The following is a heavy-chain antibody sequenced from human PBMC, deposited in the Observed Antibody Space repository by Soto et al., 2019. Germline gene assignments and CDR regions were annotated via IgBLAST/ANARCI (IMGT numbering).Heavy chain of an antibody. CDR1: GGSISSGDYY. V-gene: IGHV4-30-4*01. J-gene: IGHJ5*02. Sequence: SETLSLTSPVSGGSISSGDYYWSWIHQPPGKGLEWIGYIYYSGSTYYNPSLKSRVTISVDTSKNQFSLKLSSVTAADTAVYYCARGPRWYGWFDPWGQGTLVTVSS. CDR2: IYYSGST. CDR3: ARGPRWYGWFDP. D-gene: IGHD2-15*01.